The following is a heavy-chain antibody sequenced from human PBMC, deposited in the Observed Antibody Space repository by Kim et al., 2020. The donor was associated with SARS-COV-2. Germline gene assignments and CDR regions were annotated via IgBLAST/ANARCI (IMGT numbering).Heavy chain of an antibody. CDR2: MNPNSGNT. Sequence: ASVKVSCKASGYTFTSYDINWVRQATGQGLEWMGWMNPNSGNTGYAQKFQGRVTMTRNTSISTAYMELSSLRSEDTAVYYCARGSYDSGAFDIWGQGTMVTVSS. CDR1: GYTFTSYD. J-gene: IGHJ3*02. D-gene: IGHD3-22*01. V-gene: IGHV1-8*01. CDR3: ARGSYDSGAFDI.